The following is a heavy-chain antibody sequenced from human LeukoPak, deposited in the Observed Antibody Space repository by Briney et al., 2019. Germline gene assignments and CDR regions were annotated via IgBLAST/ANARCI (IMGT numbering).Heavy chain of an antibody. CDR2: ISYSGNT. V-gene: IGHV4-59*08. D-gene: IGHD3-16*01. J-gene: IGHJ4*02. CDR1: GGSISNYY. CDR3: ARHTTHGDYNPNDY. Sequence: PSETLSLTCTVFGGSISNYYWSWIRQPPGKELEWIGYISYSGNTDSNPSLKSRVTISVDTSKDQFSLKLSSVTAADTAVYYCARHTTHGDYNPNDYWGQGTLVTVSS.